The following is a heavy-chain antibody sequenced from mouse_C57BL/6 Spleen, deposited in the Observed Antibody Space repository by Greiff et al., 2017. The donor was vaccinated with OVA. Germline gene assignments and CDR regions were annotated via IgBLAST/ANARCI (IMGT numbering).Heavy chain of an antibody. CDR3: ARKGNPEYFDV. J-gene: IGHJ1*03. Sequence: EVQLQQSGPELVKPGASVKISCKASGYTFTDYYMNWVKQSHGKSLEWIGDINPNNGGTSYNQKFKGKATLTVDKSSSTAYMELRSLTSEDSAVYYCARKGNPEYFDVWGTGTTVTVSS. CDR2: INPNNGGT. CDR1: GYTFTDYY. V-gene: IGHV1-26*01.